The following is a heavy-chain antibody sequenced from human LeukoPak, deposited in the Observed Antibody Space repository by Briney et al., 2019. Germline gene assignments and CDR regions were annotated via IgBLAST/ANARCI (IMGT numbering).Heavy chain of an antibody. Sequence: SETLSLTCAVYGGSFSGYYWSWIRQPPGKGLEWIGEINHSGSTNYNPSLKSRVTISVDTSKNQFSLKLSSVTAADTAVYYCAIGNSYTQKSWGQGTLVTVSS. CDR1: GGSFSGYY. D-gene: IGHD1-14*01. CDR2: INHSGST. J-gene: IGHJ4*02. CDR3: AIGNSYTQKS. V-gene: IGHV4-34*01.